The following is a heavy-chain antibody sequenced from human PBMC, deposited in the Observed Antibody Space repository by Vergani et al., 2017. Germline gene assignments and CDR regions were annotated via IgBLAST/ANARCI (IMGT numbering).Heavy chain of an antibody. V-gene: IGHV1-46*02. J-gene: IGHJ4*02. CDR3: ARSIGYCTSGSCRPYYFDV. CDR2: VNFVTGAA. Sequence: QVQLVQSGAAVKKPGASAKVSCTASGYIFKNYYMHWLRLAPGQGFQWMGVVNFVTGAATSPQKFEGRITMTRDTSTATFYMDLRSLKYEDTAIYYCARSIGYCTSGSCRPYYFDVWGQGTLVTVSS. D-gene: IGHD2-15*01. CDR1: GYIFKNYY.